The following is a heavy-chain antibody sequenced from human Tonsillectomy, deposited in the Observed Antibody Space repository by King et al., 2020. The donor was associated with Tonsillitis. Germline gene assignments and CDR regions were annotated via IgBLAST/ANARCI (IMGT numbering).Heavy chain of an antibody. J-gene: IGHJ4*02. D-gene: IGHD3-9*01. V-gene: IGHV5-51*01. Sequence: VQLVESGAEVKKPGESLKISCKGSGYSFTSYWIGWVRQMPGKGLEWMGIIYPGDSDTRYSPSFQGQVTISADKSISTAYLQWSSLKASDTAMYYCARGGTYYAILTGYYLFDYWGQGTLVTVSS. CDR3: ARGGTYYAILTGYYLFDY. CDR2: IYPGDSDT. CDR1: GYSFTSYW.